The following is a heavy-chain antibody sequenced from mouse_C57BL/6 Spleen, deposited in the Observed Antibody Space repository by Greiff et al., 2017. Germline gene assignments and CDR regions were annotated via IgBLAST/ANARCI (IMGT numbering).Heavy chain of an antibody. D-gene: IGHD1-1*01. CDR1: GYTFTSYN. V-gene: IGHV1-12*01. J-gene: IGHJ1*03. CDR2: IYPGNGDT. CDR3: ARPHYCGSSYGYFDV. Sequence: QVQLQQSGAELVRPGASVTMSCKASGYTFTSYNMHWVKQTPRQGLEWIGAIYPGNGDTSYNQKFKGKATLTEDNSSSTAYMQLSSLTSEDSAVYVCARPHYCGSSYGYFDVWGTGTTVTVSS.